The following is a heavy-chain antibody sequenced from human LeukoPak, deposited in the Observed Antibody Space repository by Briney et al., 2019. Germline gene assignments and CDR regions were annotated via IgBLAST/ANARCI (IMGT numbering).Heavy chain of an antibody. CDR2: ISAYNGNT. Sequence: ASVKLSCKASGYTFTSYGISWVRKAPGQGLELMGWISAYNGNTNYAQKLQGRVTMTTDTSTSTAYMELRSLRSDDTAVYYCARDSSSWSYYYCYGMDVWGQGTTVTVSS. V-gene: IGHV1-18*01. J-gene: IGHJ6*02. D-gene: IGHD6-13*01. CDR3: ARDSSSWSYYYCYGMDV. CDR1: GYTFTSYG.